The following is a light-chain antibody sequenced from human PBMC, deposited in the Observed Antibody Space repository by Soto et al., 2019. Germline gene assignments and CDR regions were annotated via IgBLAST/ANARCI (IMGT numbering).Light chain of an antibody. CDR2: GAS. CDR3: QQYADWPKT. V-gene: IGKV3-20*01. CDR1: QTFSSIY. Sequence: EIVLTQSPGTLSLSPGERATLSCRASQTFSSIYLAWYQQKPGQAPRLLIYGASSRATGIPDRFSGSGSGTEFTLTISSLQSEDFAVYFCQQYADWPKTFGQGTKVDIK. J-gene: IGKJ1*01.